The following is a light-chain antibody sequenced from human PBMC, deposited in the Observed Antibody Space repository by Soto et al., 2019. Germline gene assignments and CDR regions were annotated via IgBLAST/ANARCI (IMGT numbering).Light chain of an antibody. CDR1: SSDVGGYRY. CDR3: CSYAGDNTFV. J-gene: IGLJ2*01. Sequence: QSALTQPRSVSGSPGQSVTISCTGTSSDVGGYRYVSWYQKRPGTAPKLIVYDANKRPSGVPDRFSGSKSGYTASLTISGLQTADEADYYCCSYAGDNTFVFGGGTKLTVL. CDR2: DAN. V-gene: IGLV2-11*01.